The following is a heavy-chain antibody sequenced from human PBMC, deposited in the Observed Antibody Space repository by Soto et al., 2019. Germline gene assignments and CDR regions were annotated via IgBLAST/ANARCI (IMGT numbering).Heavy chain of an antibody. CDR1: GFTFSDYY. J-gene: IGHJ4*02. CDR3: ARDGSSSYLFDY. D-gene: IGHD6-6*01. V-gene: IGHV3-11*06. CDR2: ISSSSSYT. Sequence: GGSLILSCAXSGFTFSDYYMSWIRQAPGKGLEWVSYISSSSSYTNYADSVKGRFTISRDNAKNSLYLQMNSLRAEDTAVYYCARDGSSSYLFDYWGQGTLVTVSS.